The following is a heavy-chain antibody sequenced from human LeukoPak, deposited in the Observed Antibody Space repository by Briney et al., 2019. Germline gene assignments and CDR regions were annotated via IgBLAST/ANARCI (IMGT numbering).Heavy chain of an antibody. V-gene: IGHV3-30*04. D-gene: IGHD2-8*01. CDR1: GFTFSSYA. J-gene: IGHJ6*03. CDR3: AKDRCSNGIGCLYYYMDV. CDR2: ISYEGSNK. Sequence: GRSLRLSCAASGFTFSSYAMHWVRQAPGKGLEWVAVISYEGSNKYYADSVKGRFTISRDNSKNTLYLQMNSLRAEDTAVYYCAKDRCSNGIGCLYYYMDVWGKGSTVTIYS.